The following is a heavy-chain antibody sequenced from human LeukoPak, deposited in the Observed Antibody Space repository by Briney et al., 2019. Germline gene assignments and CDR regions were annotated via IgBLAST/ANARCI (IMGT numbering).Heavy chain of an antibody. V-gene: IGHV1-69*04. CDR2: IIPILDIA. Sequence: SVKVSCKASGGTFSNYVISWVRQAPGQGLEWMGRIIPILDIANYAQKFQGRVTLTADKFTSTAYMELSSLRSEDTAVYYCARVGGGYDQNWFDAWGQGTLVTVSS. CDR3: ARVGGGYDQNWFDA. J-gene: IGHJ5*02. D-gene: IGHD5-12*01. CDR1: GGTFSNYV.